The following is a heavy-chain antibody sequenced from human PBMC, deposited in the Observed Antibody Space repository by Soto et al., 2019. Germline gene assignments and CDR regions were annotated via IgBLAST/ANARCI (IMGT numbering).Heavy chain of an antibody. J-gene: IGHJ6*02. CDR1: GFTFDDYA. D-gene: IGHD1-26*01. Sequence: GGSLRLSCAASGFTFDDYAMHWVRQDPGKGLEWVSGISWNSGSIGYADSVKGRFTISRDNAKNSLYLQMNSLRAEDTALYYCAKDTNGGSYNYYYGMDVWGQGTTVTVSS. CDR3: AKDTNGGSYNYYYGMDV. CDR2: ISWNSGSI. V-gene: IGHV3-9*01.